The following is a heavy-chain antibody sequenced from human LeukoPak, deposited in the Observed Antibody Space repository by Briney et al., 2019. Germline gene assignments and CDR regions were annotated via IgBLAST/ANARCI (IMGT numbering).Heavy chain of an antibody. D-gene: IGHD5-18*01. CDR1: GFTFSSYA. CDR2: ISYDGSNK. V-gene: IGHV3-30*04. J-gene: IGHJ4*02. CDR3: ARDPHIYGDTIYYFDY. Sequence: GGSLRLSCAASGFTFSSYAMHWVRQAPGKGLEWVAVISYDGSNKYYADSVKGRFTISRDNSKNTLYLQMNSLRAEDTAVYYCARDPHIYGDTIYYFDYWGQGTLVIVSS.